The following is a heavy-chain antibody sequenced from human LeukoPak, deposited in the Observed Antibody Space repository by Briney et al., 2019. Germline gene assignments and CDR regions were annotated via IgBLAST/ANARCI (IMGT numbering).Heavy chain of an antibody. CDR1: GYTSSGYG. V-gene: IGHV1-18*01. J-gene: IGHJ4*02. CDR2: ISAYNGHT. D-gene: IGHD3-10*01. CDR3: ARAGSSEWPPVSFDY. Sequence: ASVKVSCKASGYTSSGYGVTWVRQAPGQGLEWMGWISAYNGHTNYAQKLQGRVTMTTDTSTRTAHMELRSLRSDDSAVYYCARAGSSEWPPVSFDYWGQGSLVTVSS.